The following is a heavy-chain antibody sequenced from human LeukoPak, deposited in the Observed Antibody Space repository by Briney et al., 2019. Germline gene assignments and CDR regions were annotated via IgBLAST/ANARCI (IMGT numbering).Heavy chain of an antibody. D-gene: IGHD3-22*01. J-gene: IGHJ4*02. CDR3: AAAGSYYYDSSGYYLE. CDR1: GYTFTGYY. V-gene: IGHV1-2*06. Sequence: ASVKVSCRASGYTFTGYYMHWVRQAPGQGLEWMGRINPNSGGTNYAQKFQGRVTMTRDTSISTAYMELSRLRSDDTAVYYCAAAGSYYYDSSGYYLEWGQGTLVTVSS. CDR2: INPNSGGT.